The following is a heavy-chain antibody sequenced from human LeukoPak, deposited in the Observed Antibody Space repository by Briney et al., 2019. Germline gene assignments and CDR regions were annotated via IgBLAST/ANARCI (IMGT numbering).Heavy chain of an antibody. CDR3: ARVVVVPAATGHAFDI. CDR1: GGSIGSGDYY. Sequence: PSETPSLTCTVSGGSIGSGDYYWSWIRQPPGKGLEWIGYIYYSGSTYYNPSLKSRVTISVDTSKNQFSLKLSSVTAADTAVYYCARVVVVPAATGHAFDIWGQGTMVTVSS. CDR2: IYYSGST. V-gene: IGHV4-30-4*01. J-gene: IGHJ3*02. D-gene: IGHD2-2*01.